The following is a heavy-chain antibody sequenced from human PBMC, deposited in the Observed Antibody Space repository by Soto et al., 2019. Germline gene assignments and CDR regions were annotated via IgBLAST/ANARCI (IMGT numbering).Heavy chain of an antibody. Sequence: GASVKVSCKASGYTFTSYAISWVRQAPGQGLEWKGGIIPIFGTANYAQKFQGRVTITADESTSTAYMELSSLRSEDTAVYYCARARVTMVRGAIMGYYYYGMDVWGQGTTVTVSS. CDR2: IIPIFGTA. CDR3: ARARVTMVRGAIMGYYYYGMDV. J-gene: IGHJ6*02. V-gene: IGHV1-69*13. D-gene: IGHD3-10*01. CDR1: GYTFTSYA.